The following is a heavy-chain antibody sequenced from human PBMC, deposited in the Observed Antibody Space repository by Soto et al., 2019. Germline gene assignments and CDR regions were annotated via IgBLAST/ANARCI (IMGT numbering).Heavy chain of an antibody. V-gene: IGHV4-59*01. CDR3: AREGRSSSYHTEVYYYGMDV. J-gene: IGHJ6*02. D-gene: IGHD6-13*01. CDR2: IYYSGST. CDR1: GGSISSYY. Sequence: SETLSLTCTVSGGSISSYYWSWIRQPPGKGLEWIGYIYYSGSTNYNPSLKSRVTISVDTSKNQFSLKLSSVTAADTAVYYCAREGRSSSYHTEVYYYGMDVWGQGTTVTVSS.